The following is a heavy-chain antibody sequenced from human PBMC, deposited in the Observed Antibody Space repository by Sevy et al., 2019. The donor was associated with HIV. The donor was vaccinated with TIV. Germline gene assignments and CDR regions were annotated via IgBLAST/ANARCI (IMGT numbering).Heavy chain of an antibody. J-gene: IGHJ4*02. CDR2: ISSNSGSI. CDR3: AKEMRSSGWYFFDY. Sequence: GGSLRLSCEASGFTFDAYAMHWVRQAPGTGLEWVSGISSNSGSIGYADSVKGRFTISRDNAKNSLYLQINSLRDEDTALYYCAKEMRSSGWYFFDYWGQRTLVTVSS. CDR1: GFTFDAYA. D-gene: IGHD6-13*01. V-gene: IGHV3-9*01.